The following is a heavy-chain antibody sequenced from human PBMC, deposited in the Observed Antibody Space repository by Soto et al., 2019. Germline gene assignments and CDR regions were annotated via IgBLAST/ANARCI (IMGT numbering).Heavy chain of an antibody. J-gene: IGHJ6*02. V-gene: IGHV1-69*13. CDR1: GGTFSSYA. Sequence: GASVKVSCKASGGTFSSYAISWVRQAPGQGLEWMGGIIPIFGTANYAQKFQGRVTITADEPTSTAYMELSSLRSEDTAVYYCARTAGLVEMATIWYYYYGMDVWGQGTTVTVSS. CDR3: ARTAGLVEMATIWYYYYGMDV. CDR2: IIPIFGTA. D-gene: IGHD5-12*01.